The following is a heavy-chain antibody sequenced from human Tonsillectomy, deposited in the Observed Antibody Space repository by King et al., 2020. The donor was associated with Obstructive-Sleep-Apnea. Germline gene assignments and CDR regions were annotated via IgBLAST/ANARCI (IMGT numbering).Heavy chain of an antibody. CDR2: IYYSGST. J-gene: IGHJ6*02. Sequence: QLQESGPGLVKPSETLSLTCTVSGGSVSSGSYYWSWIRQPPGKGLEWIGYIYYSGSTNYNPSLKSRVTISVDTSKNQFSLKLSSVTAADTAVYYCARGAVTMKVVDLYYYYYGMDVWGQGTTVTVSS. V-gene: IGHV4-61*01. CDR3: ARGAVTMKVVDLYYYYYGMDV. D-gene: IGHD3-22*01. CDR1: GGSVSSGSYY.